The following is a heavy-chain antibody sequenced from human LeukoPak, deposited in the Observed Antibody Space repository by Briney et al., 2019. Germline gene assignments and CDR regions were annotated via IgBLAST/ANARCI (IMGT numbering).Heavy chain of an antibody. CDR3: ASQNTMVRGVIMRSNWFDP. CDR1: GGTFSSYA. Sequence: GASVTVSCKASGGTFSSYAISWVRQAPGQGLEGMGGIIPIFGTANYAQKFQGRVTITADKSTSTAYMELSSLRSEDTAVYYCASQNTMVRGVIMRSNWFDPWGQGTLVTVSS. CDR2: IIPIFGTA. J-gene: IGHJ5*02. V-gene: IGHV1-69*06. D-gene: IGHD3-10*01.